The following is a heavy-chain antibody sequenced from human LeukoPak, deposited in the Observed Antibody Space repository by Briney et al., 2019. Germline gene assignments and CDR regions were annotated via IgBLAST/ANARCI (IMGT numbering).Heavy chain of an antibody. CDR3: ARDGEFGNAYRNGYSGFGY. V-gene: IGHV3-23*01. Sequence: GGSLRLSCAASGFTFSSYAMSWVRQAPGKGLEWVSAISGSGGSTYYADSVKGRFTISRDNAKNSLSLQMNSLRAEDTAVYYCARDGEFGNAYRNGYSGFGYWGQGTLVTVSS. CDR1: GFTFSSYA. J-gene: IGHJ4*02. D-gene: IGHD5-18*01. CDR2: ISGSGGST.